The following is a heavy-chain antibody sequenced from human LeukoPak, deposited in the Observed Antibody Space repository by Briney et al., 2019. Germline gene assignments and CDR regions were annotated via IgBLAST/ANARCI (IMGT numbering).Heavy chain of an antibody. D-gene: IGHD7-27*01. CDR1: GGSISSSSYC. CDR2: IYYSGST. J-gene: IGHJ4*02. V-gene: IGHV4-39*01. Sequence: SETLSLTCTVSGGSISSSSYCWGWIRQPPGKGLEWIGSIYYSGSTYYNPSLKSRVTISVDTSKNQFSLKLSSVTAADTAVYYCARHPRYWGFPPLGDYWGQGTLVTVSS. CDR3: ARHPRYWGFPPLGDY.